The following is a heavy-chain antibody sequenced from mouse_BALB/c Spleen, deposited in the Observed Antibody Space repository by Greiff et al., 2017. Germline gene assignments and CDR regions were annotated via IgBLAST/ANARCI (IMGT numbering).Heavy chain of an antibody. CDR3: ARALYDYDAPYAMDY. Sequence: EVKLVESGGGLVQPGGSLKLSCAASGFTFSSYGMSWVRQTPDKRLELVATINSNGGSTYYPDSVKGRFTISRDNAKNTLYLQMISLKSEDTAMYYCARALYDYDAPYAMDYWGQGTSVTVSS. D-gene: IGHD2-4*01. CDR1: GFTFSSYG. V-gene: IGHV5-6-3*01. J-gene: IGHJ4*01. CDR2: INSNGGST.